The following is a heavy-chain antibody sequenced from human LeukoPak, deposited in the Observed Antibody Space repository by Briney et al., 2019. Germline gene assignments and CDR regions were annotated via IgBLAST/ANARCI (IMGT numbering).Heavy chain of an antibody. CDR1: GDSINSGTYY. CDR3: ARHHKRVSGVVSGTVDY. CDR2: IYYSGST. J-gene: IGHJ4*02. Sequence: SETLSLTCTVSGDSINSGTYYWGWLRQPPGKGLEWIGSIYYSGSTYYNPSLKSRVTISVDTSKNQFSLRLTSVTDADTAIYYCARHHKRVSGVVSGTVDYWGQGTLVTVSS. D-gene: IGHD3-3*01. V-gene: IGHV4-39*01.